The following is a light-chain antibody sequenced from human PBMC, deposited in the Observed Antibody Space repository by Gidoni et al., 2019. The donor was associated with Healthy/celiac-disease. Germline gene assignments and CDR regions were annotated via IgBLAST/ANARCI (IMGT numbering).Light chain of an antibody. CDR1: QSVSSN. Sequence: EIVMTQSPATLSVSPGERATLSCRASQSVSSNLAWYQQKPGQAPRLLIYGASTRATGIPARFSGSGSGTEFTLTISSLQSEDFAVYYCQQYNSWPPGATFGQGTKVEIK. J-gene: IGKJ1*01. CDR3: QQYNSWPPGAT. V-gene: IGKV3-15*01. CDR2: GAS.